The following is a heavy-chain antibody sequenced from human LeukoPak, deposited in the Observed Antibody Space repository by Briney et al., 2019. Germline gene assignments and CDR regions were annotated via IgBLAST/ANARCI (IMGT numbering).Heavy chain of an antibody. Sequence: SQTLSLTCTVSGGSISSGGYYWSWIRQPPGKGLEWIGYIYHSGSTYYNPSLKSRVTISVDRSKNQFSLKLSSVTAADTAVYYCARLFGNMQLVRIFDYWGQGTLVTVSS. CDR3: ARLFGNMQLVRIFDY. CDR1: GGSISSGGYY. J-gene: IGHJ4*02. V-gene: IGHV4-30-2*01. CDR2: IYHSGST. D-gene: IGHD6-6*01.